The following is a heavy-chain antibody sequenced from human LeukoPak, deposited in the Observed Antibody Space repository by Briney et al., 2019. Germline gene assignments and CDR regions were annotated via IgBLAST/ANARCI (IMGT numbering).Heavy chain of an antibody. J-gene: IGHJ3*02. CDR2: IYYSGST. CDR1: GGSISSGDYY. D-gene: IGHD3-22*01. CDR3: ASVSYYYDSRAAIDI. V-gene: IGHV4-30-4*01. Sequence: SETLSLTCTVSGGSISSGDYYWSWIRQPPGKGLEWIGYIYYSGSTYYNPSLKSRVTISVDTSKNQFSLKLSSVAAADTAVYYCASVSYYYDSRAAIDIWGQGTMVTVSS.